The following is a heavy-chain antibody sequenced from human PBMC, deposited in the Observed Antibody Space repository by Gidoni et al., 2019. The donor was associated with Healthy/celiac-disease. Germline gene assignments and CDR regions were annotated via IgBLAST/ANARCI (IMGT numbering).Heavy chain of an antibody. V-gene: IGHV4-30-2*01. CDR2: IYHSGST. CDR3: ARGGCGGDCYFWFDP. J-gene: IGHJ5*02. CDR1: GGSLSSGGYS. D-gene: IGHD2-21*01. Sequence: QLQLQESGSGLVKPSQTLSLTCAVSGGSLSSGGYSWSWIRHPPGKGLEWIGSIYHSGSTYYNPSLKSRVTISVDRSKNQFSLKLSSVTAADTAVYYCARGGCGGDCYFWFDPWGQGTLVTVSS.